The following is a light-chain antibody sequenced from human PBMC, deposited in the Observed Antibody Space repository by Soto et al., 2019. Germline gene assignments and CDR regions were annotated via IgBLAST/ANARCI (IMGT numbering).Light chain of an antibody. CDR1: QSISSY. Sequence: DIQMTQSPSSLSASVGDRVTITCRASQSISSYLNWYQQKPGKAPTLLIYAASSLQSGVPSRFSGSGSVTQFTRNISSLQPEDFATNYYQQSYGTLWTFGQGTKVESK. V-gene: IGKV1-39*01. CDR3: QQSYGTLWT. CDR2: AAS. J-gene: IGKJ1*01.